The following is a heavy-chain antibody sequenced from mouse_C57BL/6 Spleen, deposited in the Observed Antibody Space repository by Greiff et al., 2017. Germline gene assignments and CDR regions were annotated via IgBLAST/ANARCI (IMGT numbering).Heavy chain of an antibody. CDR3: ANGHLRLPSYFDY. D-gene: IGHD3-2*02. V-gene: IGHV1-55*01. J-gene: IGHJ2*01. CDR2: IYTGSGST. Sequence: QVQLQQPGAEFVKPGASVKMSCKASGYTFTSYWITWVQQRPGQGLEWIGDIYTGSGSTNYNEKFKSKATLTVDTSSSTSYMQLSMLTSEYSAVYYGANGHLRLPSYFDYWGQGTTLTVSS. CDR1: GYTFTSYW.